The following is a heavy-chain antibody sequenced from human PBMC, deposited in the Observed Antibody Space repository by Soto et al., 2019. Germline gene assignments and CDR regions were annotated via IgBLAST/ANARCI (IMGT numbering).Heavy chain of an antibody. CDR1: GGSISSSNW. Sequence: SETLSLTCAVSGGSISSSNWWSWVRQPPGKGLEWIGEIYHSGSTNYNPSLKSRVTISVDKSKNQFSLKLSSVTASDTAVYYCARVMGGGDYYYYYYGMDVWGQGTTVTAP. V-gene: IGHV4-4*02. CDR3: ARVMGGGDYYYYYYGMDV. J-gene: IGHJ6*02. CDR2: IYHSGST. D-gene: IGHD2-21*02.